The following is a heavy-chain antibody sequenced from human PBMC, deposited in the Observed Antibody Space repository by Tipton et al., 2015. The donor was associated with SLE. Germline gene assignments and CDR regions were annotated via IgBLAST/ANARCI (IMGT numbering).Heavy chain of an antibody. CDR1: GFTFSSYA. CDR3: ASGSSSSFGY. J-gene: IGHJ4*02. V-gene: IGHV3-23*01. Sequence: GSLRLSCAASGFTFSSYAMSWVRQAPGKGLEWVSAISGSGGSTYYADSVKGRFTISRDNAKNSLYLQMNSLRAEDTAAYYCASGSSSSFGYWGQGTLVTVSS. CDR2: ISGSGGST. D-gene: IGHD6-6*01.